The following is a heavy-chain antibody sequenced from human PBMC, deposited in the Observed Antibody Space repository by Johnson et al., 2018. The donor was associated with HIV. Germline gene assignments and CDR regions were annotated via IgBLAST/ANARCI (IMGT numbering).Heavy chain of an antibody. CDR3: ARATVESAFDI. CDR1: GLTVSSSY. CDR2: IYSGGST. D-gene: IGHD4-23*01. V-gene: IGHV3-53*01. J-gene: IGHJ3*02. Sequence: VQLVESGGGLIQPGGSLRLSCAASGLTVSSSYMSWVRQAPGKGLEWVSVIYSGGSTYYADSVKGRFTISRDNAKNSLYLQMNSLRAEDTAVYYCARATVESAFDIWGQGTMVTVSS.